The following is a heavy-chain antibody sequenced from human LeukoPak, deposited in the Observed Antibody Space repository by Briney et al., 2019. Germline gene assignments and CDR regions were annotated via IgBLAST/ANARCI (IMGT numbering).Heavy chain of an antibody. CDR1: GFTVSRNY. D-gene: IGHD3-10*01. J-gene: IGHJ6*03. V-gene: IGHV3-53*01. Sequence: GGSLRLSCAASGFTVSRNYMSWVRQAPGKGLEWVSVIYSGVRTYYADSVKGRFTISRDNSKNTLYLQMNSLRAEDTAVYYCARVYYGSGSLHYYYYYMDVWGKGTTVTISS. CDR3: ARVYYGSGSLHYYYYYMDV. CDR2: IYSGVRT.